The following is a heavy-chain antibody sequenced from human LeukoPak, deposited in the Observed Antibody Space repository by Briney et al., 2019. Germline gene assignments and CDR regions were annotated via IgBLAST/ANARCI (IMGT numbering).Heavy chain of an antibody. Sequence: PGGTLRLSCAASGFTFSSYSMNSVRQAPRKGLKCASSISSSSSYIYYADSVKGRFTISRDNAENSLYLQMNSLRAEDTAVYYCARGTGITGTTGGFDCWGQGTLVTVSS. CDR2: ISSSSSYI. CDR1: GFTFSSYS. D-gene: IGHD1-7*01. CDR3: ARGTGITGTTGGFDC. J-gene: IGHJ4*02. V-gene: IGHV3-21*01.